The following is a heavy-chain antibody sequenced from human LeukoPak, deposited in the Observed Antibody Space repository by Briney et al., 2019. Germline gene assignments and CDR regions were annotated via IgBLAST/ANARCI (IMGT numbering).Heavy chain of an antibody. CDR1: GFTFNSYG. CDR2: IRYDGSNK. V-gene: IGHV3-30*02. J-gene: IGHJ4*02. CDR3: AKGSPRSGSYYCY. D-gene: IGHD3-10*01. Sequence: GGSLRLSCAASGFTFNSYGMHWVRQAPGKGLEWVAFIRYDGSNKYYADSVKGRFTISRDNSKNTLYLQMNSLRAEDTAVYYCAKGSPRSGSYYCYWGQGTLVTVSS.